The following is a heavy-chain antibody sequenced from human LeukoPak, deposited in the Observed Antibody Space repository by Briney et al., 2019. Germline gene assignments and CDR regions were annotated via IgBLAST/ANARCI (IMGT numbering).Heavy chain of an antibody. J-gene: IGHJ5*02. Sequence: GGTLRLSCAASGFTFSSYGMSWVRQAPGKGLEWVSAISGSGGSTYYADSVKGRFTISRDNSKNTLYLQMNSLRAEDTAVYYCAKPPAGVAAAGTFLGTWGQGTLVTVSS. V-gene: IGHV3-23*01. CDR1: GFTFSSYG. CDR2: ISGSGGST. D-gene: IGHD6-13*01. CDR3: AKPPAGVAAAGTFLGT.